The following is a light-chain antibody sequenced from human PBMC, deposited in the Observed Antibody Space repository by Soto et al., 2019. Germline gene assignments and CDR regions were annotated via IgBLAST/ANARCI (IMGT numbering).Light chain of an antibody. J-gene: IGLJ1*01. CDR1: SSDIGAYNY. Sequence: QSALTQPASVSGSPGQSITISCTGTSSDIGAYNYVSWYQQHPGKAPKLMIYEVSDRPSGVSNRFSGSKSGNTASLTISGLQAEDEADYYCSSYTSISTLVLGSGTKLTVL. CDR2: EVS. CDR3: SSYTSISTLV. V-gene: IGLV2-14*01.